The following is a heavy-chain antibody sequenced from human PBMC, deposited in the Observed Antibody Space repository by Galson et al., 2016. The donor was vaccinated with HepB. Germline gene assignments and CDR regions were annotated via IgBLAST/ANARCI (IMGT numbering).Heavy chain of an antibody. Sequence: SLRLSCAASGFTFSAYWIAWIRQAPGKGLEWVANTNQDGSGKHYVDSAKGRFTVSRDNAKNSVFLDMNSLRPEDTAVYYCVSGYTSGIWGQGTTVTVSS. J-gene: IGHJ3*01. CDR2: TNQDGSGK. V-gene: IGHV3-7*01. CDR1: GFTFSAYW. CDR3: VSGYTSGI. D-gene: IGHD6-19*01.